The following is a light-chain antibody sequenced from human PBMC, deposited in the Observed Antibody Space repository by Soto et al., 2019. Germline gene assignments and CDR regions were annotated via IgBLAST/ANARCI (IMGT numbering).Light chain of an antibody. CDR1: SSDVGGSNY. J-gene: IGLJ2*01. CDR2: DVS. CDR3: SSYTSSSTYVV. Sequence: QSALTQPASVSGSPGQSITISCTGTSSDVGGSNYVSWYQQHPGKAPKLMIYDVSNRPSGVSNRFSGSKSGNTASLTISGLQAEDEADYYCSSYTSSSTYVVFGGGTKLTVL. V-gene: IGLV2-14*01.